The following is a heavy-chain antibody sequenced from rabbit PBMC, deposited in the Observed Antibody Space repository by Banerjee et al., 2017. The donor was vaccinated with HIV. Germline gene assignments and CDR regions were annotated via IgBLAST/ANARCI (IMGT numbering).Heavy chain of an antibody. V-gene: IGHV1S45*01. CDR1: GFSFSSDYW. J-gene: IGHJ4*01. CDR3: ARGSGSYGDLNL. Sequence: QEQVEESGGDLVKPEGSLTLTCTASGFSFSSDYWICWVRQAPGKGLEWIGCIHGVSGNTYYASWAKGRFTISKTSSTTMTLQMTSLTAADTATYSCARGSGSYGDLNLWGPGTLVTVS. D-gene: IGHD3-1*01. CDR2: IHGVSGNT.